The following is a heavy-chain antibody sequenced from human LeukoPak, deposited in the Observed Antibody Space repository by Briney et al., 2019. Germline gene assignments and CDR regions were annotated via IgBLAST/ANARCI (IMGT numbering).Heavy chain of an antibody. CDR3: ATPGGTTVDY. J-gene: IGHJ4*02. CDR2: ISGSGGST. D-gene: IGHD4-11*01. Sequence: PGGSLRLSCAASGFTFNNYAMSWVRQAAGKGLEWVSAISGSGGSTYYADSVKGRFTISRDNSKNTLYLQMNSLRAEDTAVYYCATPGGTTVDYWGQGALVTVSS. CDR1: GFTFNNYA. V-gene: IGHV3-23*01.